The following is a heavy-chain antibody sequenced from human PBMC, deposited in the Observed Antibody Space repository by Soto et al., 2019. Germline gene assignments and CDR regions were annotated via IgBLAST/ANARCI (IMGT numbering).Heavy chain of an antibody. J-gene: IGHJ4*02. V-gene: IGHV4-34*01. CDR1: GGSFSGYY. Sequence: SETLSLTCAVYGGSFSGYYWSWIRQPPGKGLEWIGEINHSGSTNYNPSLKSRVTISLDTSKNQFSLKLNSVTAADTAVYYCAGGRTTVTTFDYWGLGTLVT. CDR3: AGGRTTVTTFDY. D-gene: IGHD4-17*01. CDR2: INHSGST.